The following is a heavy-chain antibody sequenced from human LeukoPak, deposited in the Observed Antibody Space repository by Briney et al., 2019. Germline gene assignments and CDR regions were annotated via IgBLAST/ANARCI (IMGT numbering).Heavy chain of an antibody. CDR3: ARDQLGIAAASFDY. J-gene: IGHJ4*02. CDR1: GYTFTSYG. V-gene: IGHV1-18*01. CDR2: ISAYNGNT. Sequence: ASVKVSCKASGYTFTSYGISWVRPAPGQGLGWMGWISAYNGNTNYAQKLQGRVTMTTDTSTSTAYMELRSLRSDDTAVYYCARDQLGIAAASFDYWGQGTLVTVSS. D-gene: IGHD6-13*01.